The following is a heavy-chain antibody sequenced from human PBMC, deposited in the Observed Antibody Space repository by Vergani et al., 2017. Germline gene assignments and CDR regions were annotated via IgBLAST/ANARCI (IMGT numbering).Heavy chain of an antibody. V-gene: IGHV1-2*02. J-gene: IGHJ6*02. CDR1: GYTLTGYY. CDR2: INPNSGGT. Sequence: QVQLVQSGAEVKKPGASVKVSCKASGYTLTGYYMHWVRQAPGQGLEWMGWINPNSGGTNHAQKFQGRVTMTRDTSISTAYMELSRLRSDDTAVYYCAREWGQYCSGGSRYGSGGMDVWGQGTTVTVSS. CDR3: AREWGQYCSGGSRYGSGGMDV. D-gene: IGHD2-15*01.